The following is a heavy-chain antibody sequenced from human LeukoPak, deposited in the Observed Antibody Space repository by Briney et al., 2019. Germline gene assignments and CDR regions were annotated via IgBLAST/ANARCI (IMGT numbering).Heavy chain of an antibody. D-gene: IGHD2-15*01. CDR2: MNPNSGNT. Sequence: ASVKVSCKASGYTFTSYDINWVRQATGQGLEWMGWMNPNSGNTGYAQKFQGRVTITRNTSISTAYMELSSLRSEDTAVYYCAREYCSGGSCYYYFDYWGQGTLVTVSS. CDR3: AREYCSGGSCYYYFDY. J-gene: IGHJ4*02. CDR1: GYTFTSYD. V-gene: IGHV1-8*03.